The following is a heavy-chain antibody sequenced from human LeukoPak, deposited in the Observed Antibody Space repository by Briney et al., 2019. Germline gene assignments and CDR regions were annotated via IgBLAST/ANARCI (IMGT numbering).Heavy chain of an antibody. D-gene: IGHD4-17*01. CDR2: ISNSGST. V-gene: IGHV4-59*13. CDR3: ARSHGLY. CDR1: GGSFSGYL. J-gene: IGHJ4*02. Sequence: SETLPLTCTVSGGSFSGYLWSWIRQPPGKGLEWIGYISNSGSTNYNPSLKSRVSISLDTSKNQFSLQLSSVTAADTAVYYCARSHGLYWGQGTLVTVSS.